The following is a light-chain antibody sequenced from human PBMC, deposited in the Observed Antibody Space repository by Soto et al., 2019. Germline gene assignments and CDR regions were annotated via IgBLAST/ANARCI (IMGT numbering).Light chain of an antibody. CDR3: SSYTSSSTVV. J-gene: IGLJ2*01. V-gene: IGLV2-14*01. CDR2: EVS. Sequence: QSALTQPASVSGSPGHSITISCTGTSSDVGGYNYVSWYQQHPGKAPKLMIYEVSNRPSGVSNRFSGSKSGNTASLTISGLQAEDEADYYCSSYTSSSTVVFGGVTKVTVL. CDR1: SSDVGGYNY.